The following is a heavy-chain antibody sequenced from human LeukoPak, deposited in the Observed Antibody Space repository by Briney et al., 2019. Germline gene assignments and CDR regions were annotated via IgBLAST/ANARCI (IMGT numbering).Heavy chain of an antibody. D-gene: IGHD6-19*01. J-gene: IGHJ1*01. V-gene: IGHV4-59*01. CDR2: IYSTGST. Sequence: SETLSLTCSVSGGSISSYYWSWIRQPPGKGLEWIGYIYSTGSTNYNPSLKSRVTISVDTSKNQFSLKLSSVTAADTAVYYCASLAVAARAEYFQHWGQGTLVTVSS. CDR1: GGSISSYY. CDR3: ASLAVAARAEYFQH.